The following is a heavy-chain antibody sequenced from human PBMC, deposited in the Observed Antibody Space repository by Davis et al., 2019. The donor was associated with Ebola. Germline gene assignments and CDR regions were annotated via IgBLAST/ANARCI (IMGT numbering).Heavy chain of an antibody. D-gene: IGHD3-9*01. Sequence: ASVKVSCKASGYTFTSYGISWVRQAPGQGLEWMGWISAYNGNTNYAQKLQGRVTMTTDTSTSTAYMELRSLRSDDTAVYYCARDHRRYYDILTGSSMDVWGQGTTVTVSS. CDR1: GYTFTSYG. V-gene: IGHV1-18*01. CDR3: ARDHRRYYDILTGSSMDV. J-gene: IGHJ6*02. CDR2: ISAYNGNT.